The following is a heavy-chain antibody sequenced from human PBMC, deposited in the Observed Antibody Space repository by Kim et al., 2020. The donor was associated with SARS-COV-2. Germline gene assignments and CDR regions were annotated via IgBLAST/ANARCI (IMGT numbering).Heavy chain of an antibody. V-gene: IGHV3-30*01. CDR3: ARVRIVGATLDAFDI. D-gene: IGHD1-26*01. Sequence: DAAKGRFTIPRDNSKNTLYLQMNSLRAEDTAVYYCARVRIVGATLDAFDIWGQGTMVTVSS. J-gene: IGHJ3*02.